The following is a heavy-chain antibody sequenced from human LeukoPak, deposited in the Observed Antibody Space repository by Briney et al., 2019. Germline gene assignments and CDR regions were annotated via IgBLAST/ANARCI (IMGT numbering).Heavy chain of an antibody. D-gene: IGHD3-10*01. J-gene: IGHJ4*02. V-gene: IGHV5-51*01. CDR1: GYSFTSYW. CDR2: IYPGDSDT. CDR3: ERLGVRGVIITRGYFDY. Sequence: GESLKISCKGSGYSFTSYWIGWVRQMPGKGLEWMGIIYPGDSDTRYSPSFQGQVTISADKSISTAYLQWSSLKASDTAMYYCERLGVRGVIITRGYFDYWGQGTLVTVSS.